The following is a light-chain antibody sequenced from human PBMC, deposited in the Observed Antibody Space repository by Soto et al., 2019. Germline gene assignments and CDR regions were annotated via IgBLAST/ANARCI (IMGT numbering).Light chain of an antibody. CDR2: EVS. CDR1: SSDVGGYNY. V-gene: IGLV2-14*01. J-gene: IGLJ1*01. Sequence: QSVLTQPASVSGSPGQSITISCTGTSSDVGGYNYVSWYQQHPGKAPKLMIYEVSNRPSGISNRFSGSKSGNTASLTISGLQAVDEADYYCTSYPSISLDVFGTGTKLTVL. CDR3: TSYPSISLDV.